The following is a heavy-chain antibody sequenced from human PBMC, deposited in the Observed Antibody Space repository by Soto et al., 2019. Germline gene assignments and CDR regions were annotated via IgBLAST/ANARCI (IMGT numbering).Heavy chain of an antibody. V-gene: IGHV4-59*01. CDR1: GGSISSYY. Sequence: QVQLQESGPGLVKPSETLSLTCTVSGGSISSYYWSWIRQPPGKGLEWIGYIYYSGSTNYNPSLKSRVTISADTSKNQFSLKLSSVTAADTAVYYCARSPGYYFDYWGQGTLVTVSS. J-gene: IGHJ4*02. CDR2: IYYSGST. D-gene: IGHD3-10*01. CDR3: ARSPGYYFDY.